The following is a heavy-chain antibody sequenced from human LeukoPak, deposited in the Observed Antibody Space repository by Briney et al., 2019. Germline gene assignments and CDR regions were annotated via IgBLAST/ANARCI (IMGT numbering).Heavy chain of an antibody. CDR3: ARNVHGDYGSGWFDP. CDR2: IMPLFGTA. CDR1: GGTFNNSA. V-gene: IGHV1-69*05. J-gene: IGHJ5*02. D-gene: IGHD4-17*01. Sequence: SVKVSCKTSGGTFNNSAISWVREAPGQGLEWLGGIMPLFGTAGYAQKFQGRVTITKDESTRTVYLELTSLTSDDTAVYYCARNVHGDYGSGWFDPGGQGTLVSVSS.